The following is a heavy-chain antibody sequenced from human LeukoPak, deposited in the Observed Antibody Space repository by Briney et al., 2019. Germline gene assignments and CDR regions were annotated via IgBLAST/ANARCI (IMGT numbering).Heavy chain of an antibody. D-gene: IGHD4-17*01. CDR1: GFTVSTNY. CDR3: ARGFRSVTTWGYFDY. CDR2: IYSGGGT. Sequence: PGGSLRLSCAASGFTVSTNYMSWVRQAPGKGLEWVSLIYSGGGTYYADSVKGRFTISRDNSRNTLSLQMNSLRVDDTAVYYCARGFRSVTTWGYFDYWGQGALATVSS. V-gene: IGHV3-66*01. J-gene: IGHJ4*02.